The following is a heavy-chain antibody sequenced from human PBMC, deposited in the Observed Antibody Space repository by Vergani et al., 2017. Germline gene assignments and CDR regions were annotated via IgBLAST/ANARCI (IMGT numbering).Heavy chain of an antibody. CDR1: GFSLSTSGVG. D-gene: IGHD3-22*01. CDR2: IYWDDDK. Sequence: QITLKESGPTLVKPTQTLTLTCTFSGFSLSTSGVGVGWIRQPPGKALEWLALIYWDDDKRYSPSLKSRLTITKDTSKNQVVLTMTNMDPVDTATYYCAHKLSYYDGYYYYGMDGWGQGTTVTVS. CDR3: AHKLSYYDGYYYYGMDG. J-gene: IGHJ6*02. V-gene: IGHV2-5*02.